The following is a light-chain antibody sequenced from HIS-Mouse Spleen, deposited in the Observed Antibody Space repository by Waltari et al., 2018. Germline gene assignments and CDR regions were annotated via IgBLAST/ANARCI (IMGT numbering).Light chain of an antibody. Sequence: DIQMTQSPSSLSASLGDRVTITCQASQDISNYLNWYQQKPGKAPKLLIYDASNLETGVPSRFSGSGSGTDFTFTISSLQPEDIATYYCQQYDNLLRSTFGPGTKVDIK. CDR3: QQYDNLLRST. CDR1: QDISNY. V-gene: IGKV1-33*01. J-gene: IGKJ3*01. CDR2: DAS.